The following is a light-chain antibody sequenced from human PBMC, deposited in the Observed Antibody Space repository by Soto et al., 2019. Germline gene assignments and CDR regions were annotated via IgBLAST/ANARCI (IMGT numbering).Light chain of an antibody. CDR1: QSITTY. J-gene: IGKJ1*01. V-gene: IGKV1-39*01. CDR3: QQYNSLWT. CDR2: AAS. Sequence: DIQMTQSPSSLSSSVGDIFTITFRASQSITTYLNWYRQKPWKAPKLLIYAASSLQSGVPSRFSGSGSGTEFTLTISSLQPDDFATYYCQQYNSLWTFGQGTKVDI.